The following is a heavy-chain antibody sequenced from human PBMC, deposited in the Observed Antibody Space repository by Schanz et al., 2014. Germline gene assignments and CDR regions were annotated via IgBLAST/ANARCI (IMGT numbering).Heavy chain of an antibody. CDR2: IKQDESEK. Sequence: EVQLVESGGGLVQPGGSLRLSCTASGFTFSDYWMTWVRQAPGKGLEWVANIKQDESEKYYVDSVKGRFTISRDNAKNSVDLQMNGLRVEDTAVYYCARGGPAYYFDDWGQGTLVTVSS. CDR1: GFTFSDYW. CDR3: ARGGPAYYFDD. J-gene: IGHJ4*02. V-gene: IGHV3-7*02.